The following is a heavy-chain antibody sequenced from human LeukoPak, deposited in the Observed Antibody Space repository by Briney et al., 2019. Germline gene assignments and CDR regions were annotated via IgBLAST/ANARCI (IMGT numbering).Heavy chain of an antibody. CDR1: GGSISSGGYY. CDR3: ARGVVTAIFLDY. Sequence: SETLPLTCTVSGGSISSGGYYWSWIRQHPGKGLEWIGYIYYSGSTYYNPSLKSRVTISVDTSKNQFSLKLSSVTAADTAVYYCARGVVTAIFLDYWGQGTLVTVSS. V-gene: IGHV4-31*03. D-gene: IGHD2-21*02. J-gene: IGHJ4*02. CDR2: IYYSGST.